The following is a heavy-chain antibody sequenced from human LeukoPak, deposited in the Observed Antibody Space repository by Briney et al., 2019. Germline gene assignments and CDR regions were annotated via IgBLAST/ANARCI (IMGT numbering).Heavy chain of an antibody. J-gene: IGHJ4*02. D-gene: IGHD3-22*01. CDR3: ARAPYDSGGYYDYYFDY. CDR1: GGSISSYY. V-gene: IGHV4-59*08. Sequence: SETLSLTCTVSGGSISSYYWSWIRQPPGKGLEWIGYIYYSGSTNYNPSLKSRVTISVDTSKNQFSLKLSSVTAADTAVYYCARAPYDSGGYYDYYFDYWGQGTLVTVSS. CDR2: IYYSGST.